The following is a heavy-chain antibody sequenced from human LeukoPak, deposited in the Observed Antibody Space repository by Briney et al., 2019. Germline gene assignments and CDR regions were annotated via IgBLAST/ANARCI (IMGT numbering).Heavy chain of an antibody. J-gene: IGHJ4*02. D-gene: IGHD2-15*01. CDR1: GGSISSSNW. V-gene: IGHV4-4*02. CDR2: IYQSGST. Sequence: SGTLSLTCAVSGGSISSSNWWSWVRQPPGKGLEWIGEIYQSGSTNYNPSLKSRVTISVDTSKNQFSLKLSSVTAADTAVYYCARGDCSGGSCYLFDYWGQGALVTVSS. CDR3: ARGDCSGGSCYLFDY.